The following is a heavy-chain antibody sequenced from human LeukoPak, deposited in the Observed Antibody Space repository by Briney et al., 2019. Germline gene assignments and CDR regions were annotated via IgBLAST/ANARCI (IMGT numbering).Heavy chain of an antibody. CDR3: ARDAIENSGSYFDY. D-gene: IGHD3-22*01. CDR1: GYLISIGYY. Sequence: SETQSLKCNVSGYLISIGYYWGWIRQPPGKGLEWIGSVYHSGATYYNPSLKSRVSISVDRSNNQFSLKLNSVTAADTAVYYCARDAIENSGSYFDYWGRGIPVTVSS. CDR2: VYHSGAT. V-gene: IGHV4-38-2*02. J-gene: IGHJ4*02.